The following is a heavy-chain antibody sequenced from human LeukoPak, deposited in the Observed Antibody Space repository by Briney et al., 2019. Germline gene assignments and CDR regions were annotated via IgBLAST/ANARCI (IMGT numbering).Heavy chain of an antibody. D-gene: IGHD3-22*01. J-gene: IGHJ4*02. Sequence: GESLQISCQGSGYSFTSYWIGWVRQMPGKGLKWMGIIYPGDSDARYSPSFQGQVTISADKSISTAYLQWSSLKASDTAMYYCARSYDSSGDLFDYWAQGTLVTVSS. CDR1: GYSFTSYW. V-gene: IGHV5-51*01. CDR2: IYPGDSDA. CDR3: ARSYDSSGDLFDY.